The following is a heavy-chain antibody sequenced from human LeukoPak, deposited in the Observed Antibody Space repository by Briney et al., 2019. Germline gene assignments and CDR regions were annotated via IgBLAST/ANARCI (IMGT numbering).Heavy chain of an antibody. V-gene: IGHV3-48*03. J-gene: IGHJ6*02. D-gene: IGHD5/OR15-5a*01. CDR2: ISSSGSII. CDR3: ARDVSYHGMDV. CDR1: GFTFSSSD. Sequence: GGSLRLSCVASGFTFSSSDMNWGRQAPGKGLEWVSYISSSGSIIYYADSVKGRFIISRDNAKNSLYLHMNSLRAEDTAVYYCARDVSYHGMDVWGQGTTVTVSS.